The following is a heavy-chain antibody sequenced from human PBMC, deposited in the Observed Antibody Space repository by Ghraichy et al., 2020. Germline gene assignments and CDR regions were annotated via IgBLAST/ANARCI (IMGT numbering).Heavy chain of an antibody. D-gene: IGHD3-22*01. CDR3: ARGGSGYPFDY. V-gene: IGHV4-59*01. CDR1: GGSMSSYY. J-gene: IGHJ4*02. Sequence: SETLSLTCTVSGGSMSSYYWSWIRQPPGKGLEWIGYIYYTGNTNYNPSLGSRATISIDMSKNQFSLKVSSVTTADTAVYYCARGGSGYPFDYWGQGTLVTVSS. CDR2: IYYTGNT.